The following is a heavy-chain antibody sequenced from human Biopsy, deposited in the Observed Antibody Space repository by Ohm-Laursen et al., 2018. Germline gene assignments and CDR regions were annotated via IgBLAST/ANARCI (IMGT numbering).Heavy chain of an antibody. V-gene: IGHV3-23*01. CDR3: AKGRSGGTGHGNWFDP. CDR1: GFTFSGYA. CDR2: VTGSGRST. Sequence: GSLRLSCAATGFTFSGYAMSWVRQGPEKGLEWVSVVTGSGRSTYYTDSVKGRFSIPRDNSKNTLYLQMNSLRVEETAVDYCAKGRSGGTGHGNWFDPWGQGTLVIVSS. D-gene: IGHD3-10*01. J-gene: IGHJ5*02.